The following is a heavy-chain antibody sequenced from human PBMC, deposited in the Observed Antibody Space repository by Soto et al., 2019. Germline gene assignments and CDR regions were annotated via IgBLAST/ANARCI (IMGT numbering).Heavy chain of an antibody. D-gene: IGHD2-2*01. Sequence: SETLSLTCAVYGGSFSGYYWSWIRQPPGKGLEWIGEINHSGSTNYNPSLKSRVTISVDTSKNQFSLKLSSVTAADTAVYYCARGRGVVPAAIAGDFDYWGQGTLVTVSS. CDR2: INHSGST. CDR3: ARGRGVVPAAIAGDFDY. J-gene: IGHJ4*02. V-gene: IGHV4-34*01. CDR1: GGSFSGYY.